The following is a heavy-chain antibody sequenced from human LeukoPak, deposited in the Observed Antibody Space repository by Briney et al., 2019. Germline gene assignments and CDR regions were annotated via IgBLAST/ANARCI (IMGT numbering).Heavy chain of an antibody. V-gene: IGHV6-1*01. CDR1: GGIVSSNSVT. D-gene: IGHD2-2*01. CDR2: TYYRSTWYN. CDR3: ARRLTQYDCFDP. Sequence: SQTLSLTCAISGGIVSSNSVTWNWIRQSPSRGLEWLGRTYYRSTWYNDYAVSVRGRITVNPDTSKNQFPLHLNSVTPEDTAVYYCARRLTQYDCFDPWGQGILVTVSS. J-gene: IGHJ5*02.